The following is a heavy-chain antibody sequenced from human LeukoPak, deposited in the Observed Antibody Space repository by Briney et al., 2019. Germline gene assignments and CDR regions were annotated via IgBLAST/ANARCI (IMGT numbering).Heavy chain of an antibody. J-gene: IGHJ4*02. CDR1: GFTFSNYY. Sequence: PGGALRLSCTASGFTFSNYYMHWVRQAPGEGLEWVAFIWYDERERKHADSVNGRFTISRDNSKNTLYLQMNSLRAEDPAVYYCARDRFLGGPVMTTADYWGQGTLVTVSS. CDR2: IWYDERER. V-gene: IGHV3-30*02. CDR3: ARDRFLGGPVMTTADY. D-gene: IGHD4-17*01.